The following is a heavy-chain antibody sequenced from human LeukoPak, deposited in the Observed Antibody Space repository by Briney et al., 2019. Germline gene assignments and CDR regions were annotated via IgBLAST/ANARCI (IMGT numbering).Heavy chain of an antibody. Sequence: GASVKVSCKASGYTFTSYYMHWVRQAPGQGLEWMGIINPSGGSTSYAQKFQGRVTMTRDTSTSTVYMELSSLRSEDTAVYYCAREYSSSSLVLTNYYYYGMDVWGQGTTVTVSS. CDR3: AREYSSSSLVLTNYYYYGMDV. CDR1: GYTFTSYY. V-gene: IGHV1-46*01. J-gene: IGHJ6*02. D-gene: IGHD6-6*01. CDR2: INPSGGST.